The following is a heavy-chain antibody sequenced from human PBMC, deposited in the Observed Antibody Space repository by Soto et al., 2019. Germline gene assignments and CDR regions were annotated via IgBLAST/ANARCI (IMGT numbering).Heavy chain of an antibody. Sequence: QVQLQQWGAGLLKPSETLSLTCAVYGGSFSGYYWSWIRQPPGKGLEWIGEINHSGSTNYNPSLKSRVTLSVDTSKNQFSLKLSSVTAADTAVYYCARGRRFGSGWYNYWGQGTLVTVSS. CDR2: INHSGST. J-gene: IGHJ4*02. CDR3: ARGRRFGSGWYNY. D-gene: IGHD6-19*01. V-gene: IGHV4-34*01. CDR1: GGSFSGYY.